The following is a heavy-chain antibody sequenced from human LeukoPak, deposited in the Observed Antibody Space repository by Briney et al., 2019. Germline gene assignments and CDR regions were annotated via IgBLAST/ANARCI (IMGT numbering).Heavy chain of an antibody. Sequence: GGSLRLSCAASGFTFDNYAIHWVRQAPGKGLEWVSAISGSGGSTYYADSVKGRFTISRDNSKNTLYLQMNSLRAEDTAVYYCAKGSHTYYDFWSGYGPDYWGQGTLVTVSS. D-gene: IGHD3-3*01. J-gene: IGHJ4*02. CDR2: ISGSGGST. CDR3: AKGSHTYYDFWSGYGPDY. V-gene: IGHV3-23*01. CDR1: GFTFDNYA.